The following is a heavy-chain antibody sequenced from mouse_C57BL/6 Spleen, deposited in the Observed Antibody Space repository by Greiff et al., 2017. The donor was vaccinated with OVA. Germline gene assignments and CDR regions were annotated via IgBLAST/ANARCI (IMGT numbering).Heavy chain of an antibody. V-gene: IGHV1-26*01. CDR2: INPNNGGT. J-gene: IGHJ3*01. CDR3: ARRALSAWFAY. D-gene: IGHD6-5*01. Sequence: ELQLQQSVPALVTPLASVTISFQASLSTFTDYYMNWVKQSHGKSLEWIGDINPNNGGTSYNQKFKGKATLTVDKSSSTAYMELRSLTSEDSAVYYCARRALSAWFAYWGQGTLVTVSA. CDR1: LSTFTDYY.